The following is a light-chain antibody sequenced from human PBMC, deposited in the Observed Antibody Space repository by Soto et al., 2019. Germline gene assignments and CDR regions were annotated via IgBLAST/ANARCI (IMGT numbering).Light chain of an antibody. CDR2: XXX. CDR1: SSNIGAGYD. J-gene: IGLJ1*01. V-gene: IGLV1-40*01. Sequence: SVLTQPPSVSGAPGQRVTISCPGSSSNIGAGYDVNWYQQRPGTAAKVLIXXXXXRPSGVPDRYSGSKSGTSASLAITGLQAEDEADYYCQSYDSSLSGSVFGTGTKVTVL. CDR3: QSYDSSLSGSV.